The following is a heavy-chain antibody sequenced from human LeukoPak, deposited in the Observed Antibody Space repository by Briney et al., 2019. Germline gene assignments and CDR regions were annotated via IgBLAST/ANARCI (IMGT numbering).Heavy chain of an antibody. J-gene: IGHJ4*02. D-gene: IGHD2-2*01. Sequence: PSETLSLTCTVSGGSISSYYWSWIRQPPGKGLEWIGYIYYSGSTNYNPSLKSRVTISVDTSKNQFSLKLSSVTAADTAVYYCARSFSYCSSTSCYFAPFDYWGQGTLVTVSS. V-gene: IGHV4-59*08. CDR3: ARSFSYCSSTSCYFAPFDY. CDR1: GGSISSYY. CDR2: IYYSGST.